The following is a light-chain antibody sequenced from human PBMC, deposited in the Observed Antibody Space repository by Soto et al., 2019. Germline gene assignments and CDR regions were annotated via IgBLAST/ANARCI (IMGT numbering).Light chain of an antibody. J-gene: IGKJ2*01. V-gene: IGKV1-39*01. CDR1: QAINKN. Sequence: DIQMTQSPASLSASVGDRVTITCRASQAINKNLNWYRHKLGKAPELLIYDASDSQAGVPSRFSGCGSGADFTLIISGLQPEDFATYYCQQSYNSPYTFCQGTKLEIK. CDR2: DAS. CDR3: QQSYNSPYT.